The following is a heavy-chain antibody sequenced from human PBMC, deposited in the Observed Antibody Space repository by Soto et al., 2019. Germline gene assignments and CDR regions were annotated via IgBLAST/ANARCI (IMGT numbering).Heavy chain of an antibody. CDR1: GYSFTSYW. D-gene: IGHD6-13*01. J-gene: IGHJ6*02. CDR3: ARTEAAGKYYYGMDV. V-gene: IGHV5-51*01. Sequence: PGESLKISCKGSGYSFTSYWIAWVRHVPGKGLELMGVIYPGDSDIRYSPSFQGQVTISADKSISTAYLQWSSLKASDTAMYYCARTEAAGKYYYGMDVWGQGTTVTVSS. CDR2: IYPGDSDI.